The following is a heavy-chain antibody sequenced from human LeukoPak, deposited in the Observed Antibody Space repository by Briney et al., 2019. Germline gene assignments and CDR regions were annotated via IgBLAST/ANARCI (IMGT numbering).Heavy chain of an antibody. V-gene: IGHV3-7*01. CDR2: IKQDGSTK. CDR3: ARDSDGSLDF. CDR1: GFTFTNSW. D-gene: IGHD2-15*01. Sequence: GGSLRLSCAASGFTFTNSWMAWVRQAPGKGLEWVANIKQDGSTKHYADSLKGRFTISRDNPKNSLYLQMNSLRADDTAVYYCARDSDGSLDFWGQGILVTVAS. J-gene: IGHJ4*02.